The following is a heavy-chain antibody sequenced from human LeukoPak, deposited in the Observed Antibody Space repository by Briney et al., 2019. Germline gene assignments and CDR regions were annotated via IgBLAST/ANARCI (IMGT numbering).Heavy chain of an antibody. CDR2: ISGRGGST. D-gene: IGHD5-24*01. CDR3: AKKIEMATISHFDY. J-gene: IGHJ4*02. CDR1: GFTFRSYA. Sequence: GGSLRLSWAASGFTFRSYAMSWVREAQGKGMEWVSAISGRGGSTYYADSVKGRFTISRDNSKNTLYLQMNSLRAEDTAVYYCAKKIEMATISHFDYWGQGTPVTVSS. V-gene: IGHV3-23*01.